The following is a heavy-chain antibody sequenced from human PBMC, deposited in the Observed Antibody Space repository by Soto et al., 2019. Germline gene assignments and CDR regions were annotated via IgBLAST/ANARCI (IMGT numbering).Heavy chain of an antibody. D-gene: IGHD3-10*01. CDR1: GFTFSSYA. CDR3: AKSRRSGDYYGSGSYYNLGEDWFDP. V-gene: IGHV3-23*01. Sequence: GGSLRLSCAASGFTFSSYAMSWVRQAPGKGLEWVSAISGSGGSTYYADSVKGRFTISRDNSKNTLYLQMNSLRAEDTAVYYCAKSRRSGDYYGSGSYYNLGEDWFDPWGQGTLVTVSS. CDR2: ISGSGGST. J-gene: IGHJ5*02.